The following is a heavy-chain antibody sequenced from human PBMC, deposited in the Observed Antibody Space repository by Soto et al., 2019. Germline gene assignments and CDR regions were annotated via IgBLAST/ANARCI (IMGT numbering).Heavy chain of an antibody. V-gene: IGHV1-3*01. CDR2: INAANRNV. Sequence: QVQLVQSGAEVKKPGASVKVSCKASGYTFSSYAWHWLRQAPGQRLEWKGWINAANRNVKYSQKFQGRVTITRDTAAITANMELSSLRSEDTAVYYSARVVAQFDPWGEGTLVTV. D-gene: IGHD2-15*01. CDR1: GYTFSSYA. J-gene: IGHJ5*02. CDR3: ARVVAQFDP.